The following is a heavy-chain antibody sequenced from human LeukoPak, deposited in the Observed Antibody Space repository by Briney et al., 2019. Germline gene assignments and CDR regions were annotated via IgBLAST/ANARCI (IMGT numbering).Heavy chain of an antibody. V-gene: IGHV3-48*04. CDR1: GFTFSSYS. Sequence: PGGSLRLSCAASGFTFSSYSMNWVRQAPGKGLEWVSYISSSSSTIYYADSVKGRFTISRDNAKNSLYLQMNSLRAEDTAVYYCARTPLPAAINYYYYYYMDVWGKGTTVTVSS. J-gene: IGHJ6*03. CDR2: ISSSSSTI. CDR3: ARTPLPAAINYYYYYYMDV. D-gene: IGHD2-2*01.